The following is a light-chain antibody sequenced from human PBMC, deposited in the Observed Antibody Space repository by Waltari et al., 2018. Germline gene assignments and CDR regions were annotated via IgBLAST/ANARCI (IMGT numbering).Light chain of an antibody. Sequence: QSVLTQPPSVSGAPGQRVTISCTGTYSNIGADYDVHWYQQFPGTAPQLLISGNSNRPSGVPDRFSGSKSGTSASLAITGLQTEDEADYYCQSYDNTGGVIFGGGTRLTVL. J-gene: IGLJ2*01. CDR2: GNS. V-gene: IGLV1-40*01. CDR3: QSYDNTGGVI. CDR1: YSNIGADYD.